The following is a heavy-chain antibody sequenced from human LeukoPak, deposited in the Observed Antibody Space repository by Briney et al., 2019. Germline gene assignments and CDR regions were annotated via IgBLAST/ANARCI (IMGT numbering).Heavy chain of an antibody. J-gene: IGHJ4*02. V-gene: IGHV1-8*01. CDR3: AREGKSSSPFGY. Sequence: GASVKVSCKASGYTFSSYDINWVRQATGQGLEWMGWMNPNSGNTGYAQKFQGRVTMTRNTSISTAYMELSSLRSEDTAVYYCAREGKSSSPFGYWGQGTLVTVSS. D-gene: IGHD6-6*01. CDR1: GYTFSSYD. CDR2: MNPNSGNT.